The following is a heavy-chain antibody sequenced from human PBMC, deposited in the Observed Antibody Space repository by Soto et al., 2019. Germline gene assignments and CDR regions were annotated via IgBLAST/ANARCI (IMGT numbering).Heavy chain of an antibody. J-gene: IGHJ4*02. Sequence: PGGSLRLSCAASGFTFSSYAMHWVRQAPGKGLEWVAVISYDGSNKYYADSVKGRFTISRDNSKNTLYLQMNSLRAEDTAVYYCARRTRLGYFDYWGQGTLVTVSS. V-gene: IGHV3-30-3*01. CDR2: ISYDGSNK. D-gene: IGHD3-16*01. CDR3: ARRTRLGYFDY. CDR1: GFTFSSYA.